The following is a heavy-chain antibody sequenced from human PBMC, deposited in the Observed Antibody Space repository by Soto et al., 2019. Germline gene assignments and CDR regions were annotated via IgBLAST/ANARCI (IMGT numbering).Heavy chain of an antibody. Sequence: QLQLQQSGPGLVKPSETLSLTCTVSGASIINSSYYWAWIRQPPEKGLEWIGAIYFSGSTYYNPSLKGRLAISVDTSRNQLSLKVTSVTAADTAFYYCTRVLSASFIDYWGQGTLVTVSS. CDR2: IYFSGST. CDR1: GASIINSSYY. J-gene: IGHJ4*02. D-gene: IGHD1-26*01. V-gene: IGHV4-39*01. CDR3: TRVLSASFIDY.